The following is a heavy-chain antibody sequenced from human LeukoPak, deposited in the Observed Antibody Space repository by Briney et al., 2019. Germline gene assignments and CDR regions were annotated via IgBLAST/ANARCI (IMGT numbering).Heavy chain of an antibody. V-gene: IGHV3-64*01. CDR1: GFTFSSYA. D-gene: IGHD3-10*01. CDR3: AKDSYYGSGSYSGSDY. Sequence: GGSLRLSCAASGFTFSSYAMHWVRQAPGKGLEYVSAISSNGGSTYYANSVKGRFTISRDNSKNTLYLQMGSLRAEDMAVYYCAKDSYYGSGSYSGSDYWGQGTLVTVSS. J-gene: IGHJ4*02. CDR2: ISSNGGST.